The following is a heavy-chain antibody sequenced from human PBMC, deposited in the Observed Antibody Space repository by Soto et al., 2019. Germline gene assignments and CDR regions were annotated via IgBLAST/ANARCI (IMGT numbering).Heavy chain of an antibody. J-gene: IGHJ4*02. CDR2: ISYDGSNK. CDR1: GFTFSSYA. Sequence: QVQLVESGGGGVLPGRSLRLSCAASGFTFSSYAMHWVRQAPGKGLGWVAVISYDGSNKYYADSVKGRFTISRDNSKNTLYLQMNSLRAEDTAVYYCAKETEALDSWRQGTLVTVSS. CDR3: AKETEALDS. V-gene: IGHV3-30-3*01.